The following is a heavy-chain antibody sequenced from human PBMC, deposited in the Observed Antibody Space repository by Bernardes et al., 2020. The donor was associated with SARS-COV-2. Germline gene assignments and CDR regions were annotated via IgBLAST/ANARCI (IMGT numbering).Heavy chain of an antibody. CDR2: IKVYNGDI. CDR1: GNTFIGDV. J-gene: IGHJ6*02. D-gene: IGHD1-26*01. CDR3: AREALVGDTDGLDV. Sequence: ASVQVSCKASGNTFIGDVVNWVRQAPGQSLEWMGWIKVYNGDIKYSQKFQGRVTITRDTSATSIYMEMKSLRSEDTAVYYCAREALVGDTDGLDVWGQGTTVTVSS. V-gene: IGHV1-3*01.